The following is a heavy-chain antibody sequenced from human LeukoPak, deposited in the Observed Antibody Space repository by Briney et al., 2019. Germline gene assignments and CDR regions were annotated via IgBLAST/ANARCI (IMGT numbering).Heavy chain of an antibody. Sequence: ASVKVSCKASGYTFTSYGISWVRQAPGQGLEWMGWISAYNGNTNYAQKLQGRVTMNTDTSTSTAYMELRSLRSDDTAVYYCARDDNMLVGATDFDYWGQGTLVTVSS. CDR2: ISAYNGNT. CDR1: GYTFTSYG. V-gene: IGHV1-18*01. CDR3: ARDDNMLVGATDFDY. D-gene: IGHD1-26*01. J-gene: IGHJ4*02.